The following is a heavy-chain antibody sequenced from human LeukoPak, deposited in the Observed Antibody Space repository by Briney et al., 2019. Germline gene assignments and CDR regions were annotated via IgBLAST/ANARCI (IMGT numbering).Heavy chain of an antibody. D-gene: IGHD3-22*01. Sequence: KPSETLSLTCTVSGGSISSYYWSWIRQPPGKGLEWIGYIYYSGSTNYNPSLKSRVTISVDTSKNQFSLKLSSVTAADTAVYYCARLLDNDSSGDPDTFDMWGQGTVVTVSS. CDR2: IYYSGST. V-gene: IGHV4-59*01. CDR1: GGSISSYY. J-gene: IGHJ3*02. CDR3: ARLLDNDSSGDPDTFDM.